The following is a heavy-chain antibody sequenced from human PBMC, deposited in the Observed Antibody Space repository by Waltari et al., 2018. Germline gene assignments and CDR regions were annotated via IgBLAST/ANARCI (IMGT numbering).Heavy chain of an antibody. V-gene: IGHV3-53*02. J-gene: IGHJ4*02. D-gene: IGHD3-22*01. CDR2: IYNDGRT. Sequence: EVQLVETGGGLIQLGGSRRLSCAVSGLSVSSNHVTWVRQVPGKGLEWVSVIYNDGRTYVADSVKGRFTISRDSSKNTVLLQMNMLRVDDTAVYYCAAYGGYSYWGQGTLVTVSS. CDR1: GLSVSSNH. CDR3: AAYGGYSY.